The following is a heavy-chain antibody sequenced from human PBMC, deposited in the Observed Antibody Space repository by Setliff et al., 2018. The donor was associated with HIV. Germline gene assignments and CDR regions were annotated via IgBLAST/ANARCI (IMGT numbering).Heavy chain of an antibody. J-gene: IGHJ4*02. CDR2: ISYDSRFI. V-gene: IGHV3-21*04. D-gene: IGHD3-10*01. CDR3: AKHRDFGSGSYFDH. Sequence: GGSLRLSCAASGFTFSNYNMNWVRQAPGKGLEWVSSISYDSRFIYHADSMKGRFTISRDNAKNTLYLQMNSLRAEDTAVYYCAKHRDFGSGSYFDHWGQGTKVTVSS. CDR1: GFTFSNYN.